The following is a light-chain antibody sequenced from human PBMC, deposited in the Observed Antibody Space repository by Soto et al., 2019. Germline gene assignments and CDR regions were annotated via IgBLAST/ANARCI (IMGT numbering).Light chain of an antibody. V-gene: IGLV7-46*01. CDR2: DTT. CDR1: TGAVTSGHY. Sequence: QAVVTQEPSLTVSPGGTVTLTCASSTGAVTSGHYPYWFQQKPGQAPRTLIYDTTNRYSWTPARFSGSLLGGKAALTLSGAQPEDEADYYCLLSYSGVRAGVFGGGTKVTVL. J-gene: IGLJ3*02. CDR3: LLSYSGVRAGV.